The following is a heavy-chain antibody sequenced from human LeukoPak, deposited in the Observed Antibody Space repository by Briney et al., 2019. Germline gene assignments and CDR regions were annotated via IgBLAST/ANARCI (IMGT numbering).Heavy chain of an antibody. V-gene: IGHV3-23*01. CDR1: GFTFSSYA. D-gene: IGHD3-10*01. J-gene: IGHJ4*02. CDR3: AKLTTGYYGSGVGF. Sequence: GGSLRLSCVASGFTFSSYAMSWVRQAPGKGLEWVSSIRDSGDIAHYADPVRGRFTISRDNSKNTLYLQMSSLRPEDTAVYFCAKLTTGYYGSGVGFWGQGALVTVSS. CDR2: IRDSGDIA.